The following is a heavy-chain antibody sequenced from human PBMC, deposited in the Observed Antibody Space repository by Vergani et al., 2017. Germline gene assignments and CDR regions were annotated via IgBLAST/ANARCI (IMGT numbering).Heavy chain of an antibody. J-gene: IGHJ6*03. CDR2: IYYSGST. D-gene: IGHD6-25*01. Sequence: VQLVESGGGLVQPGGSLRLSCAASGFTFSSYGMNWVRQAPGKGLGWIGYIYYSGSTYYNPSLKSRVTISVDTSKNQFSLKLSSVTAADTAVYYCARDRADLHYYCYMDVWGKGTTVTVSS. CDR1: GFTFSSYG. CDR3: ARDRADLHYYCYMDV. V-gene: IGHV4-59*12.